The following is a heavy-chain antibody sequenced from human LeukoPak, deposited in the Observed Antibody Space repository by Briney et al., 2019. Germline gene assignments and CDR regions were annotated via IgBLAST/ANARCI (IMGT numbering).Heavy chain of an antibody. CDR1: GYTFTGYY. J-gene: IGHJ3*02. CDR2: INPHGGGT. V-gene: IGHV1-2*02. Sequence: AXVKVSCKASGYTFTGYYLHWVRQAPGQGLEWMGWINPHGGGTNYAQKFQGRVTMTRDTSISTAYMELSRLRSDDTAVYYCARPIASRPFDAFDIWGQGTMVTVSS. CDR3: ARPIASRPFDAFDI. D-gene: IGHD6-6*01.